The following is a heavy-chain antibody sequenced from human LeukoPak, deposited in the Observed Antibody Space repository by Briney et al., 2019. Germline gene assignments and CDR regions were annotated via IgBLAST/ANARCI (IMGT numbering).Heavy chain of an antibody. Sequence: GESLQISCQGSGSSFTSYWIGWVRPLPGKGLEWMGIIYPGDSDTRYSPSFQGQVTISADKSISTAYLQWSSLKASDTAMYYCARKVLGSSSWFDYWGQGTLVTVSS. V-gene: IGHV5-51*01. J-gene: IGHJ4*02. CDR1: GSSFTSYW. CDR3: ARKVLGSSSWFDY. D-gene: IGHD6-13*01. CDR2: IYPGDSDT.